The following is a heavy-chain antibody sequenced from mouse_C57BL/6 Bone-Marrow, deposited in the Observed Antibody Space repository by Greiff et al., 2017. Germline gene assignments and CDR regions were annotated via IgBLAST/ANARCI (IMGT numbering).Heavy chain of an antibody. CDR1: GFTFSSYT. Sequence: EVKLMESGGGLVKPGGSLKLSCAASGFTFSSYTMSWVRQTPEKRLEWVATISGGGGNTYYPDSVKGRFTISRDNAKNTLYLQMSSLRSEDTALYYCARHARYPYCDYWGQGTTLTVSS. V-gene: IGHV5-9*01. CDR3: ARHARYPYCDY. D-gene: IGHD1-1*01. J-gene: IGHJ2*01. CDR2: ISGGGGNT.